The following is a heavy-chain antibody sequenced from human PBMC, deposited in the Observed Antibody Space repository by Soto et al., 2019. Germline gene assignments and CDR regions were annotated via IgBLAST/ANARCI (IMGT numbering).Heavy chain of an antibody. CDR1: GLNFSSYG. CDR3: AKDLFTPSVYGAYVAYYYYGLDV. J-gene: IGHJ6*02. CDR2: FSYDGTNT. Sequence: PWGSMRHPWGAFGLNFSSYGRHRVSQAQGKGLEGVAGFSYDGTNTSYADSVKRRFTISRDNSQITLYLQMNSLRAEDTAVYYCAKDLFTPSVYGAYVAYYYYGLDVWGQGTSLTVSS. V-gene: IGHV3-30*18. D-gene: IGHD4-17*01.